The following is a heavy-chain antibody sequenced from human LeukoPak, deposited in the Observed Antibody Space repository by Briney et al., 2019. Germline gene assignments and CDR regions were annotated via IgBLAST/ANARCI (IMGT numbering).Heavy chain of an antibody. J-gene: IGHJ5*02. CDR1: GGSIHSY. V-gene: IGHV4-4*07. CDR3: ARDSGTTGEVKFDP. CDR2: ISGSGTI. D-gene: IGHD3-10*01. Sequence: DPSETLSLTCTVSGGSIHSYWSWIRQPVGKGLEWIGRISGSGTITYNPALQSRLTISIDTSKNQFSLKLMSVTAADTAVYYCARDSGTTGEVKFDPWGQGTLVTVSS.